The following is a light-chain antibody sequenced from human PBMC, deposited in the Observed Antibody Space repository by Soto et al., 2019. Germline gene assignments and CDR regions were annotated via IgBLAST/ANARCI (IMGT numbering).Light chain of an antibody. J-gene: IGLJ1*01. Sequence: QSALTQPPSASGSPGQSVTISCIGTSSDVGGYNYVSWYQQHPGKAPKLMIYEVSKRPSGVPDRFSGSKSGNTASLTVSGLQAEDEADYYCSSFAVNYNYVFGTGTKLTVL. V-gene: IGLV2-8*01. CDR3: SSFAVNYNYV. CDR1: SSDVGGYNY. CDR2: EVS.